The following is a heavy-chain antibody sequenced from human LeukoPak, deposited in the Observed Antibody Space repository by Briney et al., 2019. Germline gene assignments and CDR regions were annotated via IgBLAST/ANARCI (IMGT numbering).Heavy chain of an antibody. Sequence: ASVKVSCKASGYTFSDYYIHWVRQAAEQGLEWMGWISPNSGGTTYAQKFQGRVTMTRDTSISTAYMELSSLRSDDTAVYYCARGGALLGGSWYFDYWGQGTLVTVSS. CDR1: GYTFSDYY. CDR2: ISPNSGGT. V-gene: IGHV1-2*02. CDR3: ARGGALLGGSWYFDY. D-gene: IGHD3-16*01. J-gene: IGHJ4*02.